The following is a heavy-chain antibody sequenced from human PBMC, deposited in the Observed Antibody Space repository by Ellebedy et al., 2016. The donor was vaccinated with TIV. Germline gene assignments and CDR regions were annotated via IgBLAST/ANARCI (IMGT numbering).Heavy chain of an antibody. CDR3: ARAKRGNSWDGAFDI. J-gene: IGHJ3*02. CDR1: GFPFSSYA. CDR2: ISYDGNTK. D-gene: IGHD4-23*01. Sequence: GGSLRLFXAASGFPFSSYAIHWVRQAPGKGLEWVTIISYDGNTKYYADSVEGRFTISRDNSKNTLYLQMNSLRAEDTALYYCARAKRGNSWDGAFDIWGQGTLVTVSS. V-gene: IGHV3-30-3*01.